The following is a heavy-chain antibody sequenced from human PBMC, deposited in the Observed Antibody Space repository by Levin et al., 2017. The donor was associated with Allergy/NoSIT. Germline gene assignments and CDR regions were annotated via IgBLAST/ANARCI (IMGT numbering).Heavy chain of an antibody. CDR3: ARDWSPRGSEFDL. Sequence: GESLKISCKASGYTFSSFGVSWVRQAPGQGLEWMGRISADNDNTDFAQKFQGRVTMTTDASTSTAYLELRSLRSDDTAVYYCARDWSPRGSEFDLWGQGTLVTVSS. CDR2: ISADNDNT. J-gene: IGHJ4*02. CDR1: GYTFSSFG. D-gene: IGHD5-12*01. V-gene: IGHV1-18*01.